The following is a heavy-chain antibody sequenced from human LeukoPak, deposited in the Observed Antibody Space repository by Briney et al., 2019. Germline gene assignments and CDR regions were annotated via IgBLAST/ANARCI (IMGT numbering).Heavy chain of an antibody. V-gene: IGHV3-13*01. Sequence: PGGSLRLSCAASGFTLSSYDMGSVREVTGKGLEWVSAIGVAGDTYYPGSVKGRFIITRENATSSLYLQMYSLRVEDTAVYYCARNRHGMAVWGQGTTV. CDR2: IGVAGDT. CDR1: GFTLSSYD. CDR3: ARNRHGMAV. J-gene: IGHJ6*02.